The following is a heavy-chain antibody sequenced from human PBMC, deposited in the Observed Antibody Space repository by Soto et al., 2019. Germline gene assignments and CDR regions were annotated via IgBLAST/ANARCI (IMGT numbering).Heavy chain of an antibody. CDR2: IIPILGIA. D-gene: IGHD6-13*01. J-gene: IGHJ3*02. V-gene: IGHV1-69*02. CDR1: GGTFSSYT. CDR3: ARVTGSIAAANLDAFDI. Sequence: QVQLVQSGAEVKKPGSSVKVSCTASGGTFSSYTISWVRQAPGQGLEWMGRIIPILGIANYEHKFQGRVTITADKATSTADMELSSLRSEDTAVYYCARVTGSIAAANLDAFDIWGQGTMVTVSS.